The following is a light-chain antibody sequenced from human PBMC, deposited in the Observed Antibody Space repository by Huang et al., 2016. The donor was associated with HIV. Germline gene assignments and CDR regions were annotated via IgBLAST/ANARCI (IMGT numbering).Light chain of an antibody. V-gene: IGKV3D-15*01. CDR3: QHYNNWPPWT. CDR2: GAS. CDR1: QGVSNN. J-gene: IGKJ1*01. Sequence: EIVMTQSPATLSVSPGERATLSCRASQGVSNNIAWYQQKPGQTPRLRIHGASTRATGIAAKFSGRGSGTDVTLTITSLQPEDSAVYYCQHYNNWPPWTFGPGTQVEI.